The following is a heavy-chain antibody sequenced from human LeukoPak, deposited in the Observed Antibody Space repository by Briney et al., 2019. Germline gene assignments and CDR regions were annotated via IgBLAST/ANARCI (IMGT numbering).Heavy chain of an antibody. V-gene: IGHV3-23*01. J-gene: IGHJ6*02. CDR1: GFTFSSYG. CDR3: AKAPAPYYYYYGMDV. Sequence: GGSLRLSCAASGFTFSSYGMSWVRQAPGKGLEWVSSIRGSGGSTDYADSVKGRFTISRDNSKNTLYLQMNSLRAEDTAIYYCAKAPAPYYYYYGMDVWGQGTAVTVSS. CDR2: IRGSGGST.